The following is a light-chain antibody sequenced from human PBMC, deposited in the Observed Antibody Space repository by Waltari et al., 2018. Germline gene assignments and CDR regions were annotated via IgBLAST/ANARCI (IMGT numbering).Light chain of an antibody. J-gene: IGKJ1*01. CDR1: QIVSSSY. Sequence: DIVSTQSPGTLTLSPGERAPLPCRASQIVSSSYLAWYQQKPGQAPRLLIYGASSRATGIPDRFSGSGSGTDFTLTISRLEPEDVAVYYCQQYGSSLWTFGQGTKVEIK. V-gene: IGKV3-20*01. CDR3: QQYGSSLWT. CDR2: GAS.